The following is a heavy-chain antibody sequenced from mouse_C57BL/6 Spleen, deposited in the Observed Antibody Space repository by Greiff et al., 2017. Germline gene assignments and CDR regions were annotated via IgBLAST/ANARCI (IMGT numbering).Heavy chain of an antibody. Sequence: EVMLVESGGGLVKPGGSLKLSCAASGFTFSDYGMHWVRQAPEKGLEWVAYISSGSSTIYYADTVKGRFTISRDNAKNTLFLQMTSLRSEATAMYYCARQGYYDYDGTPYFDYWGQGTTLTVSS. CDR2: ISSGSSTI. CDR3: ARQGYYDYDGTPYFDY. D-gene: IGHD2-4*01. J-gene: IGHJ2*01. CDR1: GFTFSDYG. V-gene: IGHV5-17*01.